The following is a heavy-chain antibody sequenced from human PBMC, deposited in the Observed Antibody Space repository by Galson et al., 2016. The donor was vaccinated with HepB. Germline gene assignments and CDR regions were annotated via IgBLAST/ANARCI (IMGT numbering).Heavy chain of an antibody. J-gene: IGHJ4*02. Sequence: SETLSLTCTVSGDSISGSSYFWGWIRQPPGKGLEWIGSIYYTGSTDYNPSLKSRVTISVDTSKNQFSLKLNSVTAADTAVYYCGRRQGGFPDYWGQGTLVTVSS. CDR1: GDSISGSSYF. D-gene: IGHD2/OR15-2a*01. CDR2: IYYTGST. V-gene: IGHV4-39*01. CDR3: GRRQGGFPDY.